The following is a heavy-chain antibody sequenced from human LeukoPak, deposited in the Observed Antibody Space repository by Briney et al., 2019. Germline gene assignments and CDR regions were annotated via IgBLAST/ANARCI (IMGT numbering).Heavy chain of an antibody. D-gene: IGHD1-26*01. V-gene: IGHV3-15*01. CDR3: TTVSGLHFDS. J-gene: IGHJ4*02. Sequence: GGSLRLSCAAYGFTFSSAWMSWVRQAPGKGLEWVGRIKTDTDGGTTDYAAPVKGRFNISRDDSTNTLYLQMDRLETEDTASYYCTTVSGLHFDSWGRGARVTISS. CDR2: IKTDTDGGTT. CDR1: GFTFSSAW.